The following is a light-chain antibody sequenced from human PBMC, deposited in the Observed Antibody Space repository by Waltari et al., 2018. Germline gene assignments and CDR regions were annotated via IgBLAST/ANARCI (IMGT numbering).Light chain of an antibody. J-gene: IGKJ1*01. Sequence: DIQMTQSPSTLSASVGDRVTITCRASQRIGRWLAWYQQKPGKPPKLLIHTTSSLQTGVPSRFSGSGSGTEFTLTISSLQPDDFATYYCQQYNTSSAFGQGTKVDIK. CDR1: QRIGRW. CDR3: QQYNTSSA. V-gene: IGKV1-5*03. CDR2: TTS.